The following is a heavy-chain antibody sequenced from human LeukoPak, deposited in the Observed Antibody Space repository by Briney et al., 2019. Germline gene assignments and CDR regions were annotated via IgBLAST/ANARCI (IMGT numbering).Heavy chain of an antibody. CDR1: GFTFSSYW. V-gene: IGHV3-7*03. J-gene: IGHJ4*02. CDR3: AKDAANYPFFFDF. D-gene: IGHD4/OR15-4a*01. Sequence: TGGSLRLSCAASGFTFSSYWMSWVRQAPGKGLEWVANIKQDGSEKYYVDSVKGRFTISRDNAKNSLYLQMNSLRAEDTAIYYCAKDAANYPFFFDFWGQGTPVTVSS. CDR2: IKQDGSEK.